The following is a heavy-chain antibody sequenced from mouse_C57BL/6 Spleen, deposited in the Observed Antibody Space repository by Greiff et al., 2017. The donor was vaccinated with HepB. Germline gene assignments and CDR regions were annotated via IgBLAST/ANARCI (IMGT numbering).Heavy chain of an antibody. CDR1: GYTFTSYW. CDR3: ARRLGSSYGYFDV. J-gene: IGHJ1*03. CDR2: IHPNSGST. Sequence: VQLQQPGAELVKPGASVKLSCKASGYTFTSYWMHWVKQRPGQGLEWIGMIHPNSGSTNYNEKFKSKATLTVDKSSSTAYMQLSSLTSEDSAVYYCARRLGSSYGYFDVWGTGTTVTVSS. D-gene: IGHD1-1*01. V-gene: IGHV1-64*01.